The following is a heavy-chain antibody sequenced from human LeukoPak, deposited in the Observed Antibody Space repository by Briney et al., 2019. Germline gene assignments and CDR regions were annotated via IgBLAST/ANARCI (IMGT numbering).Heavy chain of an antibody. CDR2: ISSSSSYI. D-gene: IGHD5-12*01. CDR3: ARLGSGYPTDFDY. J-gene: IGHJ4*02. Sequence: GGSLRLSCAASGFTFSSYSMNWVSQAPGKGLEWVSSISSSSSYIYYADSVKGRFTISRDNAKNSLYLQMNSLRAVDTAVYYCARLGSGYPTDFDYWGQGTLVTVSS. CDR1: GFTFSSYS. V-gene: IGHV3-21*01.